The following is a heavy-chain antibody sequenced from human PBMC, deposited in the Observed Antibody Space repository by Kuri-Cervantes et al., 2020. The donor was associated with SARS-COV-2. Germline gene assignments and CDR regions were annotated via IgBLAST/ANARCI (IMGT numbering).Heavy chain of an antibody. CDR3: ARERYYYDSSGYYPLFDY. CDR2: ISYDGSNK. J-gene: IGHJ4*02. Sequence: GGSLRLSCAASGFTFSSYAMHWVRQAPSKGLEWVAVISYDGSNKYYADSVKGRFTISRDNSKNTLYLQMNSLRAEDTAVYYCARERYYYDSSGYYPLFDYWGQGTLVTVSS. D-gene: IGHD3-22*01. CDR1: GFTFSSYA. V-gene: IGHV3-30*04.